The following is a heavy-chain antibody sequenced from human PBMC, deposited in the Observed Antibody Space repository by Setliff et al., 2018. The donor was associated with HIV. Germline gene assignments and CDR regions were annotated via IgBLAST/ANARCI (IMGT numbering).Heavy chain of an antibody. V-gene: IGHV3-9*01. J-gene: IGHJ3*02. CDR3: AKDTTVRGVRSYYGDYVMYDAFDI. D-gene: IGHD4-17*01. CDR1: GFIFDDYA. Sequence: GGSLRLSCAASGFIFDDYAMHWVRQAPGKGLEWVSGISWNSGSIGYADSVKGRFTISRDNAKNSLYLQMNSLRAEDTAFYYCAKDTTVRGVRSYYGDYVMYDAFDIWGQGTMVTVSS. CDR2: ISWNSGSI.